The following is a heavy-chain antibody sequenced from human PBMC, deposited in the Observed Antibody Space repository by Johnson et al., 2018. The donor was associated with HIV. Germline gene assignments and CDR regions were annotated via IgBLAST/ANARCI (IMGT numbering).Heavy chain of an antibody. D-gene: IGHD4-17*01. CDR3: ARSMTTVTVAFDI. Sequence: GRFTISRDNSKNTLYLQMNSLRAEDTAVYYCARSMTTVTVAFDIWGQGTMVTVSS. V-gene: IGHV3-30*01. J-gene: IGHJ3*02.